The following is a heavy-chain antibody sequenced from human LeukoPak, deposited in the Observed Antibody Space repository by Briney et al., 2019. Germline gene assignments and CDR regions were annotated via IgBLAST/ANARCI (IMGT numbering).Heavy chain of an antibody. CDR1: GYTFTGYY. J-gene: IGHJ6*03. V-gene: IGHV1-2*02. D-gene: IGHD3-16*01. Sequence: ASVKVSCKASGYTFTGYYMHWVRQAPGQGLEWMGWINPNSGGTNYAQKFQGRVTMTRDTSISTAYMELSRLRSDDTAVYYCARNPYVHYYYYMDVWGKGTTVTVS. CDR3: ARNPYVHYYYYMDV. CDR2: INPNSGGT.